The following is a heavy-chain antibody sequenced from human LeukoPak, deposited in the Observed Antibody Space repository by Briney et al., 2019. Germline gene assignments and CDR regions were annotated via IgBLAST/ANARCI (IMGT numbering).Heavy chain of an antibody. CDR3: ARVIRLSSYNWNRGYYFDY. CDR2: IYYSGST. J-gene: IGHJ4*02. Sequence: PSETLSLTCTVSGGSISSSSYYWGWIRQPPGKGLEWIGGIYYSGSTYYNPSLKSRVTISVDTSKNQFSLKLSSVTAADTAVYYCARVIRLSSYNWNRGYYFDYWGQGTLVTVSS. D-gene: IGHD1-20*01. V-gene: IGHV4-39*07. CDR1: GGSISSSSYY.